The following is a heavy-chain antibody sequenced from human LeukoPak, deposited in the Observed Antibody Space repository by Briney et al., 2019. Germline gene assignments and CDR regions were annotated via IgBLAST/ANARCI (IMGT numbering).Heavy chain of an antibody. CDR2: TYSRSKWYN. CDR1: GDSVSSNSAA. Sequence: SQTLSLTCVISGDSVSSNSAAWIWIRQSPSRGLEWLGRTYSRSKWYNDYAVSVKSRLTITPDTSKNQFSLQLNSVTPEDTAVYYCARDSEHIPMLTWGQGTLVTVFS. V-gene: IGHV6-1*01. CDR3: ARDSEHIPMLT. D-gene: IGHD3-16*01. J-gene: IGHJ5*02.